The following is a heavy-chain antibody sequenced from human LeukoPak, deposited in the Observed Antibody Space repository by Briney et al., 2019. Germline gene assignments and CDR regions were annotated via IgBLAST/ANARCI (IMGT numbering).Heavy chain of an antibody. V-gene: IGHV3-74*01. Sequence: GVPQTLPCIASSLPYYLYCTLWPRRFTGKAGVWVSRSNSDGNSTSYADCVKGRLTSHRDNAKNTLYLQVNSLRAEDTAVYYCARDRVGGLDHWGQGTLVTVSS. CDR2: SNSDGNST. J-gene: IGHJ4*02. CDR3: ARDRVGGLDH. CDR1: SLPYYLYC. D-gene: IGHD1-26*01.